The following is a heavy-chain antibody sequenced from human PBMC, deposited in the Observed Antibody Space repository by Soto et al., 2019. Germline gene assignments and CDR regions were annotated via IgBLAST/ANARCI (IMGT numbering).Heavy chain of an antibody. D-gene: IGHD6-19*01. V-gene: IGHV1-46*01. Sequence: ASVKVSCKASGYTFTSYYMHWVRQAPGQGLEWMGIINPSGGSTSYAQKFQGRVTMTRDTSTSTVYMELSSLRSEDTAVYYCARDSHSYSSGPPSGVDIWGQGTMVTVSS. CDR1: GYTFTSYY. J-gene: IGHJ3*02. CDR3: ARDSHSYSSGPPSGVDI. CDR2: INPSGGST.